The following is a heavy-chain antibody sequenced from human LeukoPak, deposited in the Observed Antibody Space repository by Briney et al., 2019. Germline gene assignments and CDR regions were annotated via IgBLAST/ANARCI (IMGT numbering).Heavy chain of an antibody. D-gene: IGHD1-26*01. Sequence: GGSLRLSCAASGVTFSDYYMSWIRQAPGKGLEWVSYIGSSGSTIYYADSVKGRFTISRDNAKSSLYLQMNSLRAEDTAVYYCARDRYVGTTTAGDSDSWGQGTLVTVSS. V-gene: IGHV3-11*01. J-gene: IGHJ4*02. CDR1: GVTFSDYY. CDR2: IGSSGSTI. CDR3: ARDRYVGTTTAGDSDS.